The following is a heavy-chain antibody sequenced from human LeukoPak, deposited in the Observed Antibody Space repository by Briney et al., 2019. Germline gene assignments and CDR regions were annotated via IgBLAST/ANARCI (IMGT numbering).Heavy chain of an antibody. Sequence: GGSLRLSCAASGFTFSNYSMNWVRQAPGKRLEWLSYISSSSSMTYYADSVKGRFTISRDNSKNTLYLQMNSLRAEDTAVYYCAKDSTVLLWFGEPIDYMDVWGKGTTVTVSS. J-gene: IGHJ6*03. CDR1: GFTFSNYS. CDR2: ISSSSSMT. D-gene: IGHD3-10*01. V-gene: IGHV3-48*01. CDR3: AKDSTVLLWFGEPIDYMDV.